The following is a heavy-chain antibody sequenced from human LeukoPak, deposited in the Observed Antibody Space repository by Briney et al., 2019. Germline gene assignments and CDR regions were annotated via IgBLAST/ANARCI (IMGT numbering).Heavy chain of an antibody. CDR3: ARDHTRYYGSGSYGVWFDP. Sequence: SETLSLTCTVSGYSISSGYYWGWIRQPPGKGLEWIGSISHSGSTYYNPSLKSRVTISVDTSKNQFSLKLRSVTAADTAVYYCARDHTRYYGSGSYGVWFDPWGQGTLVTVSS. J-gene: IGHJ5*02. D-gene: IGHD3-10*01. CDR2: ISHSGST. V-gene: IGHV4-38-2*02. CDR1: GYSISSGYY.